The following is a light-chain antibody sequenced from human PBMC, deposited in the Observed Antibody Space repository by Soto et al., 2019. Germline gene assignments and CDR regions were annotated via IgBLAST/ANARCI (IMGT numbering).Light chain of an antibody. CDR3: QQYGNSPQT. V-gene: IGKV3-20*01. CDR2: GAS. Sequence: ETVLTQSPGTLSLSPGERATLSCRASQSVSSSYLGWYQQKPGQAPRLLIYGASSRATGIPDRFSGSGSGTDFTLTISRLEPEDFAVYYCQQYGNSPQTFGQGTKVDIK. J-gene: IGKJ1*01. CDR1: QSVSSSY.